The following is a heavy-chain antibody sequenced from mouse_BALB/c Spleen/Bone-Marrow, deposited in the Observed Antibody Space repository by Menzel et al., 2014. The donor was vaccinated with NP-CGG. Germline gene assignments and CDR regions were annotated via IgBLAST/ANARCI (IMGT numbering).Heavy chain of an antibody. Sequence: ESGAELVKPGASAKLSCKASGYTFTSYYMYWVKQRPGQGLEWIGGINPSNGGTNFNEKFKSKATLTVDKSSSTAYMQLSSLTSDDSAVYYCTRGLRAWFAYWGQGTLVTVSA. CDR2: INPSNGGT. V-gene: IGHV1S81*02. D-gene: IGHD3-1*01. J-gene: IGHJ3*01. CDR1: GYTFTSYY. CDR3: TRGLRAWFAY.